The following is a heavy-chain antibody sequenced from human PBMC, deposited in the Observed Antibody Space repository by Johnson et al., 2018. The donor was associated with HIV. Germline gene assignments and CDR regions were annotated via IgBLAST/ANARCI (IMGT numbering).Heavy chain of an antibody. V-gene: IGHV3-9*01. D-gene: IGHD3-10*01. Sequence: EVQLVESGGGLVQPGGSLRLSCVGSKFIFSSYTMHWVRQAPGKGLEWVSGISWNSGSIGYADSVKGRFTISRDNAKNSLYLQMNSLRAEDTALYYCAKERGQYYYQPDAFDIWGQGTMVTVSS. CDR1: KFIFSSYT. J-gene: IGHJ3*02. CDR2: ISWNSGSI. CDR3: AKERGQYYYQPDAFDI.